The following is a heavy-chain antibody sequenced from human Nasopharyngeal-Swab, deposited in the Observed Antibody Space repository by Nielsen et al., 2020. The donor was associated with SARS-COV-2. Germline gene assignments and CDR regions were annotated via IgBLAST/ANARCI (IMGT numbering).Heavy chain of an antibody. CDR3: ARGKNYVWGTYRYNGWFDP. CDR2: VNHSGST. V-gene: IGHV4-34*01. CDR1: GGSFSGYY. Sequence: SETLSLTCAVSGGSFSGYYWSWIRQPLGKGLEWIGEVNHSGSTYYNPSLKSRVTISVDTSKNQFSLKLSSVTAADTAVYYCARGKNYVWGTYRYNGWFDPWGQGTLVTVSS. J-gene: IGHJ5*02. D-gene: IGHD3-16*02.